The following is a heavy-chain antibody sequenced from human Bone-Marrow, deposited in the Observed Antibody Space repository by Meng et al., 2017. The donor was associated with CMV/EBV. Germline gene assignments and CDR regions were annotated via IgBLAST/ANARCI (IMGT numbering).Heavy chain of an antibody. D-gene: IGHD3-3*01. CDR3: ARLPHVLRFLEWLPSRGYYFDY. CDR2: ISAYNGNT. CDR1: GYTFTSYG. Sequence: ASVKVSCKASGYTFTSYGISWVRQAPGQGLEWMGWISAYNGNTNYAQKLQGRVTMTTDTSTSTANMELRSLRSDDTAVYYCARLPHVLRFLEWLPSRGYYFDYWGQGTLVTVSS. V-gene: IGHV1-18*01. J-gene: IGHJ4*02.